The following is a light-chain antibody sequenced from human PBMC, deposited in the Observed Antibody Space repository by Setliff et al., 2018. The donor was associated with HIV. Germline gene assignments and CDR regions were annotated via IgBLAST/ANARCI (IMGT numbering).Light chain of an antibody. CDR2: DVD. CDR3: SSYAGSTF. V-gene: IGLV2-8*01. J-gene: IGLJ1*01. Sequence: QSVLTQPASVSGSPGQSITISCTGTSSDIGAYNYVSWYQQHPVKAPILVIFDVDKRPSGVPDRFSGSKSGNTASLTVSGLQAEDEADYYCSSYAGSTFFGTGTKVTVL. CDR1: SSDIGAYNY.